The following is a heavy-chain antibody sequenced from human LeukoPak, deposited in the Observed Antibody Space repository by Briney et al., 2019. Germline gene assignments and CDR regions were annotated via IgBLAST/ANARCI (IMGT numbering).Heavy chain of an antibody. J-gene: IGHJ3*02. D-gene: IGHD4-23*01. CDR1: GGSISSYY. V-gene: IGHV4-59*01. Sequence: SETLSLTCTVSGGSISSYYWSWIRQPPGKGLEWIGYIYYSESTNYNPSLKSRVTISVDTSKNQISLKLSSVTAADTAVYYCASVGDYGGNGDAFDIWGQGTMVTVSS. CDR3: ASVGDYGGNGDAFDI. CDR2: IYYSEST.